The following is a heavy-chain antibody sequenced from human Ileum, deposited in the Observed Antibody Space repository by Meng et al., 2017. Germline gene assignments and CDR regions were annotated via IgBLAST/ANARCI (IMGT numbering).Heavy chain of an antibody. J-gene: IGHJ5*01. CDR3: ANLKGYYSGGSCSTWFDS. CDR2: INKDGSQR. Sequence: GESLKISCAASETTFSLWMNWVRQAPGKGLEWVANINKDGSQRNYVDSVKGRFTISRDNPKNSIFLQMNSLRIKDTAVYYCANLKGYYSGGSCSTWFDSWGQGTLVTVYS. V-gene: IGHV3-7*01. CDR1: ETTFSLW. D-gene: IGHD2-15*01.